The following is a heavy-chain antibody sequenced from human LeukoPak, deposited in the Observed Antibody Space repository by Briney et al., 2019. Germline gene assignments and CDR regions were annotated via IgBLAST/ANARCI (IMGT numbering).Heavy chain of an antibody. J-gene: IGHJ6*02. V-gene: IGHV3-33*01. CDR1: GFTFSSYG. Sequence: GRSLRLSCAASGFTFSSYGMHWVRQAPGKGLEWVAVIWYDGSNKYYADSVKGRFTISRDNSKNTLYLQMNSLRAEDTAVYYCAGARLELVLGMDVWGQGTTVTVSS. CDR2: IWYDGSNK. CDR3: AGARLELVLGMDV. D-gene: IGHD6-6*01.